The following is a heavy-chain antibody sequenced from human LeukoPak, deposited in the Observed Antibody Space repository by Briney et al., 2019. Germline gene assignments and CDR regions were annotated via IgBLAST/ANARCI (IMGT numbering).Heavy chain of an antibody. CDR2: INHSGST. V-gene: IGHV4-34*01. D-gene: IGHD2-2*01. J-gene: IGHJ4*02. CDR3: ARVGSGDIVVVPAPRYGTFDY. Sequence: SETLSLTCAVYGGSFSGYYWSWIRQPPGKGLEWIGEINHSGSTNYNPSLKSRVTISVDTSKNQFSLKLSSVTAADTAVYYCARVGSGDIVVVPAPRYGTFDYWGQGTLVTVSS. CDR1: GGSFSGYY.